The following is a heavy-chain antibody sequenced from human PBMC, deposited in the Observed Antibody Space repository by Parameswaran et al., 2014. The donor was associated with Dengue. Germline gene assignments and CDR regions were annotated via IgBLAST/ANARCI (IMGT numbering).Heavy chain of an antibody. Sequence: WVRQAPGQGLELMGWISPYTGNTKYAQKLQGRVTMTTDTSTNTAYMELRSLRSDDTAVYYCARVPRRLLPLDYWGQGTLVTVSS. V-gene: IGHV1-18*01. CDR3: ARVPRRLLPLDY. CDR2: ISPYTGNT. J-gene: IGHJ4*02.